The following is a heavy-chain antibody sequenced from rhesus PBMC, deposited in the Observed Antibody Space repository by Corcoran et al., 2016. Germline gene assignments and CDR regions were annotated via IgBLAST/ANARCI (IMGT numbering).Heavy chain of an antibody. Sequence: QVQLQESGPGLVKPSETLSLTCAVSGFSIRSAYGWNWIRHSPGKGLEWIGDVYSSTTRNNYNPSLKSRVTSSKATSKNQFSLRLTSVTAADTAVYYCARQGYTDHLGGLDSWGQGVVVTVSS. J-gene: IGHJ6*01. CDR1: GFSIRSAYG. CDR2: VYSSTTRN. V-gene: IGHV4-127*01. CDR3: ARQGYTDHLGGLDS. D-gene: IGHD2-39*02.